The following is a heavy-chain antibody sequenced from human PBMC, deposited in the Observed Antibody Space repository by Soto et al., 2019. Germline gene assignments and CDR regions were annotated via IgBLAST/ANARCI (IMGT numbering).Heavy chain of an antibody. CDR1: GYTFSSYY. J-gene: IGHJ4*02. CDR2: INPQSDGT. D-gene: IGHD4-4*01. V-gene: IGHV1-2*04. CDR3: ARGHGLQNFDY. Sequence: QVQLVQSGAEVKKPGASVTVSCKTSGYTFSSYYIHWMRQAPGQGLEWLGWINPQSDGTAYAPRFQGWVTMAANMSISTVYMELRRLKSYDAAIYYCARGHGLQNFDYWGQGTLVSVSS.